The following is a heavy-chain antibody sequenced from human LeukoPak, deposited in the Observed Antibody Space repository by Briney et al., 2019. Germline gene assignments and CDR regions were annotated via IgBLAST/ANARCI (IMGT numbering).Heavy chain of an antibody. CDR2: ISGGGDST. J-gene: IGHJ4*02. CDR1: GFTFSNYG. Sequence: GGSLRLSCAASGFTFSNYGMSWVRQAPGKGLEWVSSISGGGDSTYYADSVKGRFTISRDNSKNSLYLQMNSLRAEDTAVYYCARASYGGYSDYWGQGTLVTVSS. CDR3: ARASYGGYSDY. D-gene: IGHD4-23*01. V-gene: IGHV3-23*01.